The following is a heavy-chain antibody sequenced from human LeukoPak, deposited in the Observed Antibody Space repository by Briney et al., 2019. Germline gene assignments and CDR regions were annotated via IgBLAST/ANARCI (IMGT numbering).Heavy chain of an antibody. D-gene: IGHD2-2*01. Sequence: AGGSLRLSCAASGFTFSSYAMHWVRQAPGKGLEWVAVISYDGSNKYYADSVKGRFTISRDNSKNTLSLQMNSLRAEDTAVYYCAREIYPYQLLSAYFDYWGQGTLVTVSS. J-gene: IGHJ4*02. V-gene: IGHV3-30-3*01. CDR1: GFTFSSYA. CDR2: ISYDGSNK. CDR3: AREIYPYQLLSAYFDY.